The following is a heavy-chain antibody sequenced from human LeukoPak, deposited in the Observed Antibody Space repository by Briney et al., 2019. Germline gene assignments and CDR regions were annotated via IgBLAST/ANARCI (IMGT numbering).Heavy chain of an antibody. V-gene: IGHV4-59*01. CDR3: ARADDYGDFRFDY. CDR1: GGSISSYY. CDR2: IYYSEST. J-gene: IGHJ4*02. Sequence: SQTLSLTCTVSGGSISSYYWSWIRQPPGKGLEWIGYIYYSESTNYNPSLKSRVTISVDTSKNQFSLKLSSVTAADTAVYYCARADDYGDFRFDYWGQGTLVTVSS. D-gene: IGHD4-17*01.